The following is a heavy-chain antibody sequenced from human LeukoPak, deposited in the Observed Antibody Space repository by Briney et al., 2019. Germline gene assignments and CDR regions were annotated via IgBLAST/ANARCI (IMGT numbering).Heavy chain of an antibody. Sequence: PGGSLRLSCAASGFTFSNYWMSWVRRAPGKGLEWVANIKQDGSDKYYVDSLKGRFTISRDNAKNSLYLQMNSLRAEDTAVYYCARRWRSAFDIWGQGTMVTVSS. V-gene: IGHV3-7*01. CDR2: IKQDGSDK. D-gene: IGHD5-24*01. J-gene: IGHJ3*02. CDR1: GFTFSNYW. CDR3: ARRWRSAFDI.